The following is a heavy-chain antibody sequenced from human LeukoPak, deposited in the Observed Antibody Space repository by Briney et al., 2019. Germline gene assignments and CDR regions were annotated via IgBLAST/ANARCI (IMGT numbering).Heavy chain of an antibody. CDR2: ISGSGGST. Sequence: PGGSLRLSCAASGFTFSSYAMSWVRQAPGKGLDWVSTISGSGGSTYYADSVKGRFTISRDNSKNTLYLQMNSLGAEDTAVYYCATNAGPGPDDAFDIWDQGTMVTVSS. CDR3: ATNAGPGPDDAFDI. V-gene: IGHV3-23*01. J-gene: IGHJ3*02. CDR1: GFTFSSYA.